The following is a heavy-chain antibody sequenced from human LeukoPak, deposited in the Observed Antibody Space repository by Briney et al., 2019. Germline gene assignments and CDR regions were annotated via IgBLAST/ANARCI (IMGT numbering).Heavy chain of an antibody. D-gene: IGHD6-13*01. CDR3: ARVFIAAAGYYFDY. Sequence: SVKVSCKASGGTFSSYAISWVRQAPGQGLGWMGRIIPILGIANYAQKFQGRVTITADKSTSTAYMELSSLRSEDTAVYYCARVFIAAAGYYFDYWGQGTLVTVSS. CDR1: GGTFSSYA. CDR2: IIPILGIA. J-gene: IGHJ4*02. V-gene: IGHV1-69*04.